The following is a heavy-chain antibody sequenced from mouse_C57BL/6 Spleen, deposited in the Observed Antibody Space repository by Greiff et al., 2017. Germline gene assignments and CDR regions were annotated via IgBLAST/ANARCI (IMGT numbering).Heavy chain of an antibody. CDR2: INPSSGYT. Sequence: VQLQESGAELARPGASVKMSCKASGYTFTSYTMHWVKQRPGQGLEWIGYINPSSGYTKYNQKFKDKATLTADKSSSTAYMQLSSLTSEDSAVYYCASSLDSSGYVSYAMDYWGQGTSVTVSS. CDR1: GYTFTSYT. J-gene: IGHJ4*01. D-gene: IGHD3-2*02. CDR3: ASSLDSSGYVSYAMDY. V-gene: IGHV1-4*01.